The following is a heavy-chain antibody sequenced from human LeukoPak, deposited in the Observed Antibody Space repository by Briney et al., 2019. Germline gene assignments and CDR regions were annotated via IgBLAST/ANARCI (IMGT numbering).Heavy chain of an antibody. CDR1: GFTFSSYG. V-gene: IGHV3-23*01. CDR2: ISGSGGST. Sequence: GGSLRLSCAASGFTFSSYGMSWVRQAPGKGLEWVSAISGSGGSTYYADSVKGRFTISRDNSKNTLYLQMNSLRAEDTAVYYCAKVPYSGLRGSENLYFDYWGQGTLVTVSS. D-gene: IGHD3-10*01. CDR3: AKVPYSGLRGSENLYFDY. J-gene: IGHJ4*02.